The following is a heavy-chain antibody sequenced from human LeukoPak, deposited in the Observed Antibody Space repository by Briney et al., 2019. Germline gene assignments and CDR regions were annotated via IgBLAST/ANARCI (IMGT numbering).Heavy chain of an antibody. V-gene: IGHV3-7*01. CDR1: GFTFSSYW. D-gene: IGHD3-16*01. Sequence: PGGSLRLSCAASGFTFSSYWMTWVRQAPGKGLEWVANIKQDGSERNYVDSVKGRFTISRDNAKNSLYLQMNSLRAEDTAVYYCARGGGAPDYWGQGTLVTVSS. J-gene: IGHJ4*02. CDR2: IKQDGSER. CDR3: ARGGGAPDY.